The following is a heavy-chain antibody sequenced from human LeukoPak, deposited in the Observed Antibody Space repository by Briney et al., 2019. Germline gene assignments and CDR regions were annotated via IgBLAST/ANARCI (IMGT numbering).Heavy chain of an antibody. V-gene: IGHV3-21*01. CDR2: ISSSSSYI. CDR1: GFTLSSYS. Sequence: GGSLRLSCAASGFTLSSYSMNWVRQAPGKGLEWVSSISSSSSYIYYADSVKGRFTISRDNAKNSLYLQMNSLRAEDTAVYYCARDKSDIWTQVRFDPWGQGTLVTVSS. CDR3: ARDKSDIWTQVRFDP. D-gene: IGHD3-9*01. J-gene: IGHJ5*02.